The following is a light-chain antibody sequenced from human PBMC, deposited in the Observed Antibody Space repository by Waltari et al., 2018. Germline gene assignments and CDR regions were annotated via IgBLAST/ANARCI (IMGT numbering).Light chain of an antibody. CDR3: QQADRLPLT. CDR1: QGILRW. V-gene: IGKV1-12*01. J-gene: IGKJ4*01. CDR2: ETS. Sequence: DIQMTQSPTSVSASVGDRVTITCRASQGILRWLAWYQHKPGKGPKLLISETSGLESGVPSRFSGRGSGTDFTLTISSLQPEDFATYYCQQADRLPLTFGGGTKVEIK.